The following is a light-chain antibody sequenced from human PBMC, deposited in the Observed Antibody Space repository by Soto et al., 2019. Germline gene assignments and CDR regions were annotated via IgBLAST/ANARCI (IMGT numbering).Light chain of an antibody. CDR1: QSVNNF. V-gene: IGKV3-11*01. Sequence: EIVLTQSPATLSLSPGERATLSCRASQSVNNFLAWYQQRPGQAPRLLMYEAFNRATGVPARFSGSGSGTDFTLTISSLEPEDFAIYYCQQRRNWPPTFGQGTKVEIK. CDR2: EAF. J-gene: IGKJ1*01. CDR3: QQRRNWPPT.